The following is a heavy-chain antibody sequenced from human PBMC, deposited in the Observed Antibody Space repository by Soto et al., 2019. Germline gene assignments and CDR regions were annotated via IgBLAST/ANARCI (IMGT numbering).Heavy chain of an antibody. V-gene: IGHV3-21*01. Sequence: GSLRLSCAASGFTFSSYSMNWVRQAPGKGLEWVSSISSSSSYIYYADSVKGRFTISRDNAKNSLYLQMNSLGAEDTAVYYCARDGRNYDSSGYYSRYYYYYGMDVWGQGTTVTVSS. CDR3: ARDGRNYDSSGYYSRYYYYYGMDV. J-gene: IGHJ6*02. D-gene: IGHD3-22*01. CDR2: ISSSSSYI. CDR1: GFTFSSYS.